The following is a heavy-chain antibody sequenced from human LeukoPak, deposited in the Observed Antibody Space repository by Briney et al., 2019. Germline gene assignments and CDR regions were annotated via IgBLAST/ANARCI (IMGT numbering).Heavy chain of an antibody. J-gene: IGHJ5*02. CDR3: ARATAADTAGDWFDP. Sequence: SETLSLTCTVSGGSISSGDYYWSWIRQPPGKGLEWIGYIYYSGSTYYNPSLKSRVTISVDTSKNQFSLKLSSVTAADTAVYYCARATAADTAGDWFDPWGQGTLVTVSS. CDR2: IYYSGST. V-gene: IGHV4-30-4*01. CDR1: GGSISSGDYY. D-gene: IGHD6-13*01.